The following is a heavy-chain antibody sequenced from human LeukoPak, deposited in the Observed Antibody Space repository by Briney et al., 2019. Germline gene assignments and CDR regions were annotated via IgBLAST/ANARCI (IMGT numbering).Heavy chain of an antibody. J-gene: IGHJ3*02. D-gene: IGHD6-13*01. CDR2: ISTSSTYI. Sequence: PGGSLRLSCAASGFTFSSFSMNWVRQAPGKGLEWVSYISTSSTYIYYVDSVKGRFTISRENAKNSLYLQMNSLRAEDTAVCYCVREARSWDAFDIWGQGTMVTVSS. V-gene: IGHV3-21*01. CDR3: VREARSWDAFDI. CDR1: GFTFSSFS.